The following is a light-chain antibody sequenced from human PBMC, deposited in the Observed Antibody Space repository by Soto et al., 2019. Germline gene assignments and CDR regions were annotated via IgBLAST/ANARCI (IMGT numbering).Light chain of an antibody. V-gene: IGKV3-20*01. J-gene: IGKJ5*01. Sequence: EIVLTQSPGTLSLSPGERATLSCRASQRVSSSYLAWYQQEPGQAPRLLIYGGSSWAPGVPDRFSGSGSGTDFTLTISRLEPKCFAGYFCQQYGSSHITFGQGTRREIK. CDR2: GGS. CDR3: QQYGSSHIT. CDR1: QRVSSSY.